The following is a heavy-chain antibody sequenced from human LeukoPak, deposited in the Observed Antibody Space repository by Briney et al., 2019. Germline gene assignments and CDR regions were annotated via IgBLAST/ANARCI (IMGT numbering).Heavy chain of an antibody. V-gene: IGHV3-7*01. CDR3: ARAQGYCSSTSCYWDYYYYGMDV. CDR1: GFTFSSYW. J-gene: IGHJ6*02. CDR2: IKQDGSEK. Sequence: GGSLRLSCAASGFTFSSYWMSWVRQAPGKGLEWVANIKQDGSEKYYVDSVKGRFTISRDNAKTSLYLQMNSLRAEDTAVYYCARAQGYCSSTSCYWDYYYYGMDVWGQGTAVIVSS. D-gene: IGHD2-2*01.